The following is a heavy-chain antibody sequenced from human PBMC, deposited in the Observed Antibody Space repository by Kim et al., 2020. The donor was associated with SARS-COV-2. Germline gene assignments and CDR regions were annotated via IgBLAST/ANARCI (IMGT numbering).Heavy chain of an antibody. CDR2: ISSSGSTI. D-gene: IGHD3-3*01. V-gene: IGHV3-48*03. Sequence: GGSLRLSCAASGFTFSSYEMNWVRQAPGKGLEWVSYISSSGSTIYYADSVKGRFTISRDNAKNSLYLQMNSLRAEDTAVYYCARDRTYYDFWSGYYTGDNGGHYYYGMDVWGQGTTVTVSS. J-gene: IGHJ6*02. CDR3: ARDRTYYDFWSGYYTGDNGGHYYYGMDV. CDR1: GFTFSSYE.